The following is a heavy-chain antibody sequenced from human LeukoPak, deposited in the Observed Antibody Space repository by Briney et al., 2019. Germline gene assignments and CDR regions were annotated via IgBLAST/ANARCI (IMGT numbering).Heavy chain of an antibody. CDR3: AKSGGYCSTTSCPPAFDY. V-gene: IGHV3-30*18. Sequence: PGGSLRLSCAASGFTFSSYGMHWVRQAPGKGLEWVAVISYDASNKYYADSVKGRFTISRDNSKNTLYLQMNSLRTEDTAVYHCAKSGGYCSTTSCPPAFDYWGQGTLVTVSS. J-gene: IGHJ4*02. D-gene: IGHD2-2*01. CDR2: ISYDASNK. CDR1: GFTFSSYG.